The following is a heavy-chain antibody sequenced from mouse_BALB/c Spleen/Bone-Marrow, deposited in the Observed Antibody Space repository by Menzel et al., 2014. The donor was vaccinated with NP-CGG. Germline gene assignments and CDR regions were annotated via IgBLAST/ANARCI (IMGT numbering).Heavy chain of an antibody. D-gene: IGHD1-1*02. J-gene: IGHJ2*01. CDR2: ISYDGSN. CDR1: GYSITSGYY. V-gene: IGHV3-6*02. Sequence: ESGPGLVKPSQSLSLTCSVTGYSITSGYYWNWIRQFPGNKLEWMGYISYDGSNNYNPSLKNRISITRDTSKNQFFLKLNSVTTEDTATYYCARDWYRYYFDYWGQGTTLTVSS. CDR3: ARDWYRYYFDY.